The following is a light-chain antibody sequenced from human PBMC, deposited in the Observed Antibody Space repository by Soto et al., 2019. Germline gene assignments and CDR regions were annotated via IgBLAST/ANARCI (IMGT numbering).Light chain of an antibody. CDR2: DVS. V-gene: IGKV1-5*01. CDR1: QSINTL. J-gene: IGKJ1*01. CDR3: QQYQTYSRT. Sequence: DIQMTQSPSTVSASVGDRITITCRASQSINTLLAWYRQRPGEAPQLLIYDVSTLAMGVPARFSGSGSGTDFTLSISRLPADDFATFYCQQYQTYSRTFGQGTKVEVK.